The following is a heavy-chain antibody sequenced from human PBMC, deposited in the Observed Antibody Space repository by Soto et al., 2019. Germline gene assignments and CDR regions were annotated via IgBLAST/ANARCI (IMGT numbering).Heavy chain of an antibody. CDR2: MYYTGTT. CDR3: AIVLPTNNWYSFDV. V-gene: IGHV4-39*01. Sequence: QLLLQESGPGLVRPSEPLSLTCTVSGGSIISGTSYWGWIRQSPGKGLEWIGSMYYTGTTYYNSSLKIRATISVAISKNHFSLKLSSVTASDTAVYFCAIVLPTNNWYSFDVWGQGSLVTVS. J-gene: IGHJ3*01. D-gene: IGHD1-1*01. CDR1: GGSIISGTSY.